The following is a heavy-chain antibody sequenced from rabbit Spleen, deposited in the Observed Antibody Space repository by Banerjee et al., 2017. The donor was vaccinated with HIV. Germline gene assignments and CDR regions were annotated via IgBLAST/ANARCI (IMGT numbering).Heavy chain of an antibody. D-gene: IGHD1-1*01. CDR2: IEAGSSGFT. J-gene: IGHJ6*01. CDR1: GVSFSVSSY. Sequence: QSLEESGGDLVKPGASLTLTCKASGVSFSVSSYMCWVRQAPGKGLEWIACIEAGSSGFTYFASWAKGRFIISKTSSTTVTLQMTSLTAADTATYFCARDTNTSFSTYGMDLWGPGTLVTVS. CDR3: ARDTNTSFSTYGMDL. V-gene: IGHV1S40*01.